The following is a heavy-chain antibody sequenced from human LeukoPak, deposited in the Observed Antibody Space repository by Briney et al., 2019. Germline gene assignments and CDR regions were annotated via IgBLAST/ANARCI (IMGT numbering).Heavy chain of an antibody. Sequence: GGSLRLSCAASEFTFSSYAMQWVRQAPGKGLEWVSGITVSGGTTYYTDSVKGRFTTSRDNAKNSLYLQMNSLRAEDTAFYYCATGYCTTTSCYAIHYWGQGTLVTVPS. V-gene: IGHV3-23*01. CDR3: ATGYCTTTSCYAIHY. CDR1: EFTFSSYA. CDR2: ITVSGGTT. D-gene: IGHD2-2*01. J-gene: IGHJ4*02.